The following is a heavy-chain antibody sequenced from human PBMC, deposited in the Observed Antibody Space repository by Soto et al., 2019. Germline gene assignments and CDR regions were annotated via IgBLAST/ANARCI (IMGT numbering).Heavy chain of an antibody. Sequence: GGSLRLSCAASGFTFSSYGMHWVRQAPGKGLEWVAVIWYDGSNKYYADSVKGRFTISRDNSKNTLYLQMNSLRAEDTAVYYCARDGPVLRFLESDYCMHFWGQGTTVTVPS. CDR3: ARDGPVLRFLESDYCMHF. J-gene: IGHJ6*02. D-gene: IGHD3-3*01. CDR2: IWYDGSNK. CDR1: GFTFSSYG. V-gene: IGHV3-33*01.